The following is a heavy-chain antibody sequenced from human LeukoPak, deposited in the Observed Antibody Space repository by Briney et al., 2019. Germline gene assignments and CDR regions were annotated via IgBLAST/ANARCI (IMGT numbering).Heavy chain of an antibody. J-gene: IGHJ3*02. CDR1: GFTFSSYG. CDR3: ARDPRGGFSYGWGPFDI. V-gene: IGHV3-30*03. D-gene: IGHD5-18*01. CDR2: ISYDGSNK. Sequence: PGRSLRLSCAASGFTFSSYGMHWVRQAPGKGLEWVAVISYDGSNKYYADSVKGRFIISRDNSKNTLYLQMNSLRIEDTAVYFCARDPRGGFSYGWGPFDIWGQGTMVTVSS.